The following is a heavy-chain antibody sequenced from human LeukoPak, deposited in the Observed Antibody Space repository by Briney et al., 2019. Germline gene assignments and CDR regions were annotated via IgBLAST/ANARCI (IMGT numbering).Heavy chain of an antibody. D-gene: IGHD5-18*01. CDR3: ARVHTPMISADFDY. V-gene: IGHV1-2*02. J-gene: IGHJ4*02. Sequence: GASVKVSCKASGYTFTAYYLHCVRQAPGQGLEWMGWINPNSGDTNYAQKFQGRVTLTRDTSISTAYMELSSLRSDDTAVYYCARVHTPMISADFDYWGQGTLVTVSS. CDR2: INPNSGDT. CDR1: GYTFTAYY.